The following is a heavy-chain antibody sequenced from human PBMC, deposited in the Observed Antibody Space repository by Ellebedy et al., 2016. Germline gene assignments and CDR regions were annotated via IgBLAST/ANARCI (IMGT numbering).Heavy chain of an antibody. Sequence: GGSLRLSCAASGFTFSSYAMHWVRQAPGKGLEYVSAISSNGGSTYYANSVKGRFTISRDNSKNTLYLQMGSLRAEDMAVYYCARETEVGATDYYYYMDVWGKGTTVTVSS. D-gene: IGHD1-26*01. J-gene: IGHJ6*03. CDR2: ISSNGGST. CDR3: ARETEVGATDYYYYMDV. CDR1: GFTFSSYA. V-gene: IGHV3-64*01.